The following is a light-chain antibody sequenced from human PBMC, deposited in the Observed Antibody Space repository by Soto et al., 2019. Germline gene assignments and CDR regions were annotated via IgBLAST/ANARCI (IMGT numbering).Light chain of an antibody. CDR3: AAWDDSLSAVV. CDR2: RND. J-gene: IGLJ2*01. CDR1: SSNIGSNY. V-gene: IGLV1-47*01. Sequence: QSVLTQPPSASGTPGQRVTISCSGSSSNIGSNYVFWYQQLPGTAPKLLMYRNDQRTSRVPDRFSGSKSGTSASLAISGLRSEDEADYYCAAWDDSLSAVVFGGGTKLTVL.